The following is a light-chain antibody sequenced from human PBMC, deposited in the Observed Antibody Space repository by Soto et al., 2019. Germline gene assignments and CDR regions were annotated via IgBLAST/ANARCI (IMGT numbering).Light chain of an antibody. CDR2: DAS. CDR1: QSISSF. V-gene: IGKV3-11*01. J-gene: IGKJ4*01. CDR3: QQRSDWPT. Sequence: EIVLTQSPATLSLSSGERATLSCRASQSISSFLAWYQQKPGQSPRLLIYDASNRATDIPARFSGSGSGTDFTLTISSLEPEDCAVYYCQQRSDWPTFGGGTKVEIK.